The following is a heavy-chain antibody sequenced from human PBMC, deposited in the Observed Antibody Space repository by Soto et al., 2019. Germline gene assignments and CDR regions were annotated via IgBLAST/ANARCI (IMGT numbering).Heavy chain of an antibody. Sequence: ASVKVSCKASGYTFTGYYMHWVRQAPGQGLEWMGWINPNSGGTNYAQKFQGWVTMTRDTSISTAYMELSRLRSDDTAVYYCARGNLGLRPYYYYYGMDVWGQGTTVTVSS. J-gene: IGHJ6*02. D-gene: IGHD1-1*01. V-gene: IGHV1-2*04. CDR2: INPNSGGT. CDR3: ARGNLGLRPYYYYYGMDV. CDR1: GYTFTGYY.